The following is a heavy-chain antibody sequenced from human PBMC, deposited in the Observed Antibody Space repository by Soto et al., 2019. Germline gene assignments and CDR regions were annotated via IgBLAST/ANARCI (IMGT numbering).Heavy chain of an antibody. V-gene: IGHV1-18*01. Sequence: QVQLVQSGAEVKKPGASVKVSCKASGYTFTSYGISWVRQAPGHGLEWMGWIRAYNGNTNSAQKLQGRVTMTTDTYTSTAYMELRSLRSDDTAVYYCARWGYCSSTSCYVSYPYGMDVWGQGTTVTVSS. CDR1: GYTFTSYG. J-gene: IGHJ6*02. D-gene: IGHD2-2*01. CDR3: ARWGYCSSTSCYVSYPYGMDV. CDR2: IRAYNGNT.